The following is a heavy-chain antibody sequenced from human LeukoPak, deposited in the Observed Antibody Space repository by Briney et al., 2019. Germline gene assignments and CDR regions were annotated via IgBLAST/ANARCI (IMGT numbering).Heavy chain of an antibody. J-gene: IGHJ4*02. Sequence: ASVKVSCKASGYSFTSHYMHWVRQAPGQGLERMGLINPRGTSTIYAEKLQGRIIMTRDMSTTTDYMELSSLRSEDTAVYYCARSRGIVVVVAATIWDYYFDYWGQGTLVTVSS. V-gene: IGHV1-46*01. CDR2: INPRGTST. CDR1: GYSFTSHY. CDR3: ARSRGIVVVVAATIWDYYFDY. D-gene: IGHD2-15*01.